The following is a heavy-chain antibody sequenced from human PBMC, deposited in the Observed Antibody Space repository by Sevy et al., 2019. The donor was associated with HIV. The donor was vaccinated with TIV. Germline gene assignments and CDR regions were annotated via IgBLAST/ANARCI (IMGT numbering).Heavy chain of an antibody. Sequence: GGSLRLSCAASGFTFSNAWMSWVRQALGKGLEWVGRIKSKTDGGTTDYAAPVKGRFTISRDDSKNTLYLQMNSLKTEDTAVYYCTTPGYCSGGSCYPYGMDVWGQGTTVTVSS. V-gene: IGHV3-15*01. CDR2: IKSKTDGGTT. CDR3: TTPGYCSGGSCYPYGMDV. CDR1: GFTFSNAW. J-gene: IGHJ6*02. D-gene: IGHD2-15*01.